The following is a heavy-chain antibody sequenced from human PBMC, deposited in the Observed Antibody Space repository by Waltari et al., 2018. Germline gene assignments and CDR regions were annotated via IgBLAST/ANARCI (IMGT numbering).Heavy chain of an antibody. D-gene: IGHD6-13*01. CDR1: GYTVPGYY. Sequence: QVPLVQSGAEVKKPGASVQVSCKASGYTVPGYYMHWVRQGPGQGLEWMGWINPNSGVTNYAQKFQGKVTMTRDTSISTAYMELSRLRSDDTAVYYCARVTRQQLVLFDYWGQGTLVTVSS. CDR3: ARVTRQQLVLFDY. CDR2: INPNSGVT. J-gene: IGHJ4*02. V-gene: IGHV1-2*02.